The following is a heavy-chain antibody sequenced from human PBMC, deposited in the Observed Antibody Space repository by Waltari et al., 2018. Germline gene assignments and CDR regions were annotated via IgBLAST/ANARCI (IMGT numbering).Heavy chain of an antibody. J-gene: IGHJ5*02. D-gene: IGHD3-3*01. CDR2: INPNSGGT. V-gene: IGHV1-2*02. CDR1: GYTFTGYY. CDR3: ARDTGFLEWQYNWFDP. Sequence: QVQLVQSGAEVKKPGASVKVSCKASGYTFTGYYMHWVRQAPGQGLEWMGWINPNSGGTNHAQKFQGRVTMTRDTSISTAYMELSRLGSDDTAVYYCARDTGFLEWQYNWFDPWGQGTLVTVSS.